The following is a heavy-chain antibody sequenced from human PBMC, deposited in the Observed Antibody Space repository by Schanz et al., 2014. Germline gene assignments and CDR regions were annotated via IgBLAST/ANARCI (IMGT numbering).Heavy chain of an antibody. V-gene: IGHV1-2*04. CDR1: GYTFSDYY. CDR2: INPNTGGT. J-gene: IGHJ6*02. D-gene: IGHD3-22*01. CDR3: ARDDRACYYCMDV. Sequence: QGQLVQSGPEVKEPGASVKVSCKASGYTFSDYYIHGVRQAPGQGLEWMGCINPNTGGTNFAQKFQGWVTVTRDTSISTVYMELSRMAYEDTAVYYCARDDRACYYCMDVWGQGTTVTVSS.